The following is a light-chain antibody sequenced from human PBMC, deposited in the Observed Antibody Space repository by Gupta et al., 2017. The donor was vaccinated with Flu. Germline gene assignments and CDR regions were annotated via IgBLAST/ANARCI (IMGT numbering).Light chain of an antibody. J-gene: IGLJ3*02. Sequence: QSVLTQPPSASGTPGQTVIISCSGSSSNIGSNSVNWYQQFPGTAPKLLISSDSQRSSGIPDRISGSKSGTSASLAIKGLQSEDEADYYCAAWDDSLNGLVLGGGTKLTVL. CDR1: SSNIGSNS. CDR2: SDS. V-gene: IGLV1-44*01. CDR3: AAWDDSLNGLV.